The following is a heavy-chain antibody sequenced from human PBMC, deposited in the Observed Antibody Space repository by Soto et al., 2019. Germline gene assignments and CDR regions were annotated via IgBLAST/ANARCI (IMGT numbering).Heavy chain of an antibody. V-gene: IGHV3-21*01. CDR3: ARARSSIAAR. CDR2: ISSSSSYI. CDR1: GFTFSSYS. J-gene: IGHJ4*02. Sequence: EVQLVESGGGLVKPGGSLRLSCAASGFTFSSYSMNWVRQAPGKGLEWVSSISSSSSYIYYADSVKGRFTISRDNAKNSLYPQMNSLRAEDTAVYYCARARSSIAARWGQGTLVTVSS. D-gene: IGHD6-6*01.